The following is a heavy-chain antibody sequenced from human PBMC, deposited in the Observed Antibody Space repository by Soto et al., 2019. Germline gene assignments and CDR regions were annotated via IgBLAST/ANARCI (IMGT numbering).Heavy chain of an antibody. D-gene: IGHD6-13*01. CDR1: GFTFSSYS. CDR2: ISSSSSTI. Sequence: GGSLRLSCAASGFTFSSYSMNWVRQAPGKGLEWVSYISSSSSTIYYADSVKGRFTISRDNAKNSLYLQMNSLRDEDTAVYYCARGSAAGTKSPFDYWGQGTLVTVSS. CDR3: ARGSAAGTKSPFDY. J-gene: IGHJ4*02. V-gene: IGHV3-48*02.